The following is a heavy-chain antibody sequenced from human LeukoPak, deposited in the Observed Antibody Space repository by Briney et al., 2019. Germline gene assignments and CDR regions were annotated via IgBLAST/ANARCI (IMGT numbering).Heavy chain of an antibody. CDR2: INHSGST. CDR3: ARGRWDYGGNSFAFDI. V-gene: IGHV4-34*01. J-gene: IGHJ3*02. D-gene: IGHD4-17*01. CDR1: GGSFSGYY. Sequence: PSETLSLTCAVYGGSFSGYYWSWIRQPPGKGLEWIGEINHSGSTNYNPSLKSRVTISVDTSKNQFSLKLSSVTAADTAVYYCARGRWDYGGNSFAFDIWGQGTMVTVSS.